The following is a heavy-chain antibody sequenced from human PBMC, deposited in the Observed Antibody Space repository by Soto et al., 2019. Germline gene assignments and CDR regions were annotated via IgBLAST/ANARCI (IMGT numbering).Heavy chain of an antibody. J-gene: IGHJ6*03. Sequence: ASVKVSCKASGYTFTSYDINWVRQATGQGLEWMGWMNPNSGNTGYAQKFQGRVTMTRNTSISTAYMELSSLRSEDTAVYYCARGRESFYVFWSGYLRAYYYYYMDVWGKGTTVTVSS. CDR3: ARGRESFYVFWSGYLRAYYYYYMDV. CDR2: MNPNSGNT. D-gene: IGHD3-3*01. CDR1: GYTFTSYD. V-gene: IGHV1-8*01.